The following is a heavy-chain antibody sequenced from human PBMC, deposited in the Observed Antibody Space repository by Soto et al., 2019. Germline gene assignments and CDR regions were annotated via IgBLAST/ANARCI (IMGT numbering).Heavy chain of an antibody. CDR1: GFSLTTSGVG. Sequence: SGPTLVNPTETLTLTCRFSGFSLTTSGVGVGWIRQSPGKAPEWLALIYWDDDKRYSASLKSRLTITKDTSKNQVVLTVSDLDPTDTATYYCAHRVLRTVFGLVTTTAIYFDFWGQGTPVTVSS. V-gene: IGHV2-5*02. CDR2: IYWDDDK. D-gene: IGHD3-3*01. CDR3: AHRVLRTVFGLVTTTAIYFDF. J-gene: IGHJ4*02.